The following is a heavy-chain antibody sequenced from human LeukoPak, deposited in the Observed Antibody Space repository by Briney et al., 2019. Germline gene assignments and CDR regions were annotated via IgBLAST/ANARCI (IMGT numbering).Heavy chain of an antibody. V-gene: IGHV3-43*02. D-gene: IGHD1-26*01. CDR2: ISPDGGRS. J-gene: IGHJ5*02. CDR3: AKDMGGSGRNWASNWFDP. Sequence: GGSPRLSCAASGFTFGDYPMHWIRQTPGQGLEWVSLISPDGGRSFQADSVRGRFTISRDNSKNSLYLQMNSLRSEDTALYYCAKDMGGSGRNWASNWFDPWGQGALVTVXX. CDR1: GFTFGDYP.